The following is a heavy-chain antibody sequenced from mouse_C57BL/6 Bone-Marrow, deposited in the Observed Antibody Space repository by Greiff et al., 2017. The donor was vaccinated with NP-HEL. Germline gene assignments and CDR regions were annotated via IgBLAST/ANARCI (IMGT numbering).Heavy chain of an antibody. CDR1: GYTFTSYW. V-gene: IGHV1-50*01. D-gene: IGHD1-1*01. CDR3: AREGYYYGSSWYFDV. J-gene: IGHJ1*03. CDR2: IDPSDSYT. Sequence: QVQLQQPGAELVKPGASVKLSCKASGYTFTSYWMQWVKQRPGQGLEWIGEIDPSDSYTNYNQKFKGKATLTVDTSSSTAYMQLSSLTSEDSAVYYCAREGYYYGSSWYFDVWGTGTTVTVSS.